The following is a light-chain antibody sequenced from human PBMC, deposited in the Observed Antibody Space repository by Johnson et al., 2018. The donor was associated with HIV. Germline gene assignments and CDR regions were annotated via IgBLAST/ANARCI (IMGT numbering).Light chain of an antibody. CDR1: SSNIGNNY. V-gene: IGLV1-51*02. J-gene: IGLJ1*01. CDR3: GTWTSSLSAAGV. CDR2: ENN. Sequence: QSVLTQPPSVSAAPGQKVTISCSGSSSNIGNNYVSWYQQLPGTAPKLLIYENNKRPSGIPDRFSGSKSGTSATLGITGLQTGDEADYYCGTWTSSLSAAGVFGPRTKFTFL.